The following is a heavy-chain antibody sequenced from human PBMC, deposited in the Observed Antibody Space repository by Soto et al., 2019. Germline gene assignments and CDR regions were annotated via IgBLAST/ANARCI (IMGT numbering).Heavy chain of an antibody. J-gene: IGHJ5*02. D-gene: IGHD2-15*01. CDR1: GFTVSSNY. V-gene: IGHV3-53*01. CDR3: ARGSDSAKIRFDP. Sequence: GGSLRLSCAASGFTVSSNYMSWVRQAPGKGLEWVSVIYSGGNTDYADSVKGRFSISRDSSRNTVYLQMNNLRVEDTAVYYCARGSDSAKIRFDPWGQGTLVTVSS. CDR2: IYSGGNT.